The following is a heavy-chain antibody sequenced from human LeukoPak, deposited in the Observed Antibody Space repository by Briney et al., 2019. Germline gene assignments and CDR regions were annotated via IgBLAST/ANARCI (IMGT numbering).Heavy chain of an antibody. J-gene: IGHJ4*02. CDR3: ARHLLSSKSASYQPFDY. Sequence: GESLKISCKASGYTFTNYWIGWVRQTPEKGLEWMGILFPGDSDTRYSPSLEGQVTTSVDTSINTAYLQWDSLKASDTAMYYCARHLLSSKSASYQPFDYWGQGTPVTVSS. V-gene: IGHV5-51*01. CDR1: GYTFTNYW. CDR2: LFPGDSDT. D-gene: IGHD1-26*01.